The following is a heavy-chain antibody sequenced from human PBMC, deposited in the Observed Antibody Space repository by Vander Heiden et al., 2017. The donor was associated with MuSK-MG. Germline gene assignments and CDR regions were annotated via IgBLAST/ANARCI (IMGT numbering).Heavy chain of an antibody. CDR2: IRNDGTDN. CDR3: ATSLGGSDQWRDP. J-gene: IGHJ5*02. CDR1: GFTFSGYG. Sequence: QVQLVESGGGVVPPGGSLRLSCAASGFTFSGYGLHWVRQAPGKGLEWVSFIRNDGTDNRIVESVKGRFTVSRDNSHNTLYLQMNSLREDDTAVYYCATSLGGSDQWRDPWGQGTLGTVSS. D-gene: IGHD3-16*01. V-gene: IGHV3-30*02.